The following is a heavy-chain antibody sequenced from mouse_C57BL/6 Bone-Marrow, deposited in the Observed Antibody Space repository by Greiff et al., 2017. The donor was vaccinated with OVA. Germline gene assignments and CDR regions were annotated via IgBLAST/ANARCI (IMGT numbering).Heavy chain of an antibody. Sequence: EVQLQQSGPELVKPGASVKIPCKASGYTFTDYNMDWVKQSHGKSLEWIGDINPNNGGTIYNQKFKGKATLTVDKSSSTAYMELRSLTSEDTAVYYCARKGYYGNSGAYWGQGTLVTVSA. CDR3: ARKGYYGNSGAY. V-gene: IGHV1-18*01. CDR1: GYTFTDYN. D-gene: IGHD2-1*01. J-gene: IGHJ3*01. CDR2: INPNNGGT.